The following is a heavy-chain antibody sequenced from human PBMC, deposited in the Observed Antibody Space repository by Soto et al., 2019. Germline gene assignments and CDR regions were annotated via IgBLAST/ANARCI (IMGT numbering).Heavy chain of an antibody. V-gene: IGHV3-48*02. D-gene: IGHD4-4*01. CDR2: ISSSSSTI. CDR1: GFTFSSYS. Sequence: EVQLVESGGGLVQPGGSLRLSCAASGFTFSSYSMNWVRQAPGKGLEWVSYISSSSSTIYYADSVKGRFTISRDNAKNSLYLQMNSLRDEDTTVYYCARDASGRNLAPRIDYWGPGTLVTVSS. CDR3: ARDASGRNLAPRIDY. J-gene: IGHJ4*02.